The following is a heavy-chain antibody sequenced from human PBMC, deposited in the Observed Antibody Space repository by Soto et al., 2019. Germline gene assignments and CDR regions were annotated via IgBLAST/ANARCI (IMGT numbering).Heavy chain of an antibody. Sequence: PGGSLRLSCAASGFTFSSYWMSRVRQAPGKGLGWVANIKQDGSEKYYVDSVKGRFTISRDNAENSVYLEMDSLRAEDTALYYCARDVDADFRTDFDYWGRGTLVTVSS. CDR3: ARDVDADFRTDFDY. J-gene: IGHJ4*02. V-gene: IGHV3-7*03. D-gene: IGHD4-17*01. CDR1: GFTFSSYW. CDR2: IKQDGSEK.